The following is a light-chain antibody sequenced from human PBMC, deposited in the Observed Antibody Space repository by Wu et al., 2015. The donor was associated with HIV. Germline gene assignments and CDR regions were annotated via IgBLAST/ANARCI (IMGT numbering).Light chain of an antibody. Sequence: EIVMTQSPATLSVSPGERATLSCRASQSVSNNLAWYQQKPGQAPRLLIYDASNRATGISARFSGSGSGTDFTLTINSLEPEDFAVYYCQHRFNWPLIFGQGTRLEI. J-gene: IGKJ5*01. CDR3: QHRFNWPLI. CDR1: QSVSNN. CDR2: DAS. V-gene: IGKV3-11*01.